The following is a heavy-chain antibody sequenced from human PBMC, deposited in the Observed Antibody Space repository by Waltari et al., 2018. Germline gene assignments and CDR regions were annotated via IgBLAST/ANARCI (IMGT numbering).Heavy chain of an antibody. CDR1: AVSITRSRRY. V-gene: IGHV4-39*05. CDR3: ATYIGASLGTAAFDV. CDR2: MSYSGAT. Sequence: LQLQESGPGPVKPSEPPSLTCSVSAVSITRSRRYWGWIRQPPGQSLEWIGTMSYSGATYSSPSLMSRVTISRDTSKNQLSLKLGSVTAADTALYYCATYIGASLGTAAFDVWGQGTLVTVSS. J-gene: IGHJ3*01. D-gene: IGHD5-12*01.